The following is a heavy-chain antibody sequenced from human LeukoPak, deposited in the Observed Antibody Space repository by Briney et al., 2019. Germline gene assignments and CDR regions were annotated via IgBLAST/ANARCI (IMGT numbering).Heavy chain of an antibody. J-gene: IGHJ4*02. D-gene: IGHD1-26*01. Sequence: PGGSLRLSCAASGFTFSSYAMSWVRQAPGKGLEWVSAISGSGGSTYYADSVKGRFTISRDNSKNTLYLQMNSQRADDTAAYYCTKDQAPTVGATDWWGQGTLVTVSS. CDR3: TKDQAPTVGATDW. V-gene: IGHV3-23*01. CDR1: GFTFSSYA. CDR2: ISGSGGST.